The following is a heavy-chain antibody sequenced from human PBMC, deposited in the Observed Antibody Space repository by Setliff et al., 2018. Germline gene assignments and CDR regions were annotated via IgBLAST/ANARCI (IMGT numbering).Heavy chain of an antibody. CDR2: ISSSSSYI. CDR1: GFTFSSYS. D-gene: IGHD2-2*02. V-gene: IGHV3-21*01. CDR3: ARSSAPIKRDYMDV. Sequence: PGGSLRLSCAASGFTFSSYSMNWVRQAPGKGLEWVSSISSSSSYIYYADSVKGRFTVPRDNAKNSLYLQMNSLRADDAAVYYCARSSAPIKRDYMDVWGKGTTVTVSS. J-gene: IGHJ6*03.